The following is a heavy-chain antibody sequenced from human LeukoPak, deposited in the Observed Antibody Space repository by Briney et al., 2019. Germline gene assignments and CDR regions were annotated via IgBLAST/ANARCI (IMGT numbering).Heavy chain of an antibody. CDR2: IYYSGST. D-gene: IGHD3-10*01. CDR1: GGSISSSSYY. J-gene: IGHJ5*02. CDR3: ARHRAAGSGSLDP. V-gene: IGHV4-39*01. Sequence: SETLSLTCTVSGGSISSSSYYWGWIRQPPGKGLEWIGSIYYSGSTYYNPSLKRRVTISVDTSKNQFSLKVSSVTAADTAVYYCARHRAAGSGSLDPWGQGTLVTVSS.